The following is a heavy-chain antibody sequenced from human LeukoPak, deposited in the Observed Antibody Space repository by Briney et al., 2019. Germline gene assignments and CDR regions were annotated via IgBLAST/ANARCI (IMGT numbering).Heavy chain of an antibody. Sequence: PGGSLRLSCAASGFTVSSNYMSWVRQAPGKGLEWVSVIYSGGSTYYADSVKGRFTSSRDNSQNSLYLQMNSLRAEDTAVYYCARDKGDPYEVYGMDVWGQGTTVTVSS. V-gene: IGHV3-66*01. CDR2: IYSGGST. J-gene: IGHJ6*02. CDR1: GFTVSSNY. CDR3: ARDKGDPYEVYGMDV. D-gene: IGHD2-21*02.